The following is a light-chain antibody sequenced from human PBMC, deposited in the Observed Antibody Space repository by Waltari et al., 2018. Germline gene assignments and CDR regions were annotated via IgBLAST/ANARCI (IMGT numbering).Light chain of an antibody. CDR3: AVWDDVLSSWV. Sequence: QSALTQPPSASGTPGQGVPISCSGRRFNIGRNSVYWYQQLSGAAPKLLMFKNDQRPSGVPDRFSGTRSGASASLAIIGLRSEDEADYYCAVWDDVLSSWVFGGGTKLTVL. J-gene: IGLJ3*02. CDR1: RFNIGRNS. CDR2: KND. V-gene: IGLV1-47*01.